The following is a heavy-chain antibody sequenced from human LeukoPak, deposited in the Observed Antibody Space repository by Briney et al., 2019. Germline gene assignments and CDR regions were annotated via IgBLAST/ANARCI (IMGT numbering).Heavy chain of an antibody. CDR1: GGSISSYY. CDR3: AREVVSGGNCFFAY. Sequence: SSETLSPTCTVSGGSISSYYWSWIRQPPGKGLEWIGYIHYSEYSGRISTDYNPSLISRVTISVDTSKKQFSLKLSSVTAADTAVYYCAREVVSGGNCFFAYWGQGTLVTVSS. D-gene: IGHD2-15*01. V-gene: IGHV4-59*01. J-gene: IGHJ4*02. CDR2: IHYSEYSGRIST.